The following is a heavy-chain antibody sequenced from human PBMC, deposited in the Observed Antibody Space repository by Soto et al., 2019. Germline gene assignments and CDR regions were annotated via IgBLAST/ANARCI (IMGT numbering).Heavy chain of an antibody. J-gene: IGHJ6*01. CDR3: ARLFGNYYYYGMDA. Sequence: SETLSLTCSVSCGSVSSSSYYWSWIRQPPGKGLEWIGYIYYSGSTKYNPSIKSRVTISEDTSKNQFSLKLSSVTAADTAVYYCARLFGNYYYYGMDAWGQGTTVNVPQ. CDR2: IYYSGST. D-gene: IGHD2-15*01. V-gene: IGHV4-61*01. CDR1: CGSVSSSSYY.